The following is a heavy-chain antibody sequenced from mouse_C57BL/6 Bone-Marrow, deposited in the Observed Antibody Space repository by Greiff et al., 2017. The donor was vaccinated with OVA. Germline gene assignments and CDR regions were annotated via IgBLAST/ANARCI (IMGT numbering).Heavy chain of an antibody. D-gene: IGHD2-2*01. CDR1: GYTFTSYW. Sequence: VQLQQPGAELVQPGASVKLSCKASGYTFTSYWMQWVKQRPGQGLEWIGEIDPSDSYTNYTQKFKGKATLTVDTSSSTAYMQLSSLTSEDSAVYYCARERDYGYIWFAYWGQGTLVTVSA. V-gene: IGHV1-50*01. CDR3: ARERDYGYIWFAY. J-gene: IGHJ3*01. CDR2: IDPSDSYT.